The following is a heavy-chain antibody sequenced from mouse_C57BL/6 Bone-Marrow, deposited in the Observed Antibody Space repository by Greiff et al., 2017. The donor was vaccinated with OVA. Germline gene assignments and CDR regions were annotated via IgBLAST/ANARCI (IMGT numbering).Heavy chain of an antibody. V-gene: IGHV5-9*01. CDR2: ISGGGGNT. J-gene: IGHJ3*01. Sequence: EVMLVESGGGLVKPGGSLKLSCAASGFTFSSYTMSWVRQTPEKRLEWVATISGGGGNTYYPDSVKGRFTISRDNAKNTLYLQMSSLRSEDTALYDCARHGLRGYDRFACWGQGTLVTVSA. D-gene: IGHD2-2*01. CDR3: ARHGLRGYDRFAC. CDR1: GFTFSSYT.